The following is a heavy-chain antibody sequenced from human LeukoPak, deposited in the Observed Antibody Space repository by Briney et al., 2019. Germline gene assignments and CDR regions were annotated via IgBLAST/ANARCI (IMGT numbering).Heavy chain of an antibody. CDR1: GFTFSSYG. V-gene: IGHV3-30*18. D-gene: IGHD1-26*01. Sequence: GRSLRLSCAASGFTFSSYGMHWVRQAPGKGLEWVAVISYDGSNKYYADSVKGRFTISRDNSKNTLYLQMNSLRAEDTAVYYCAKDPLSGSYYGYYFDYWGQGTLVTVSS. CDR3: AKDPLSGSYYGYYFDY. CDR2: ISYDGSNK. J-gene: IGHJ4*02.